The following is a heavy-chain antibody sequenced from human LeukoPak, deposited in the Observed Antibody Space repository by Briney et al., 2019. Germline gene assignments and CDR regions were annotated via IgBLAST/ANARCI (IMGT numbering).Heavy chain of an antibody. D-gene: IGHD2-15*01. CDR3: ARDLKKKEVALDY. CDR1: GYTFTGYY. J-gene: IGHJ4*02. CDR2: INPNSGGT. Sequence: GASVKVSCKASGYTFTGYYMHWVRQAPGQGLEWMVWINPNSGGTNYAQKFQGRVTMTRNTSISTAYMELSRLRSDDTAVYYCARDLKKKEVALDYWGQGTLVTVSS. V-gene: IGHV1-2*02.